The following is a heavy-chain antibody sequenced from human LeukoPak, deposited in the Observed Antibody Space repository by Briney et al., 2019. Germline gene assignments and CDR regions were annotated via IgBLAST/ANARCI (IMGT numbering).Heavy chain of an antibody. D-gene: IGHD3-10*01. J-gene: IGHJ6*04. Sequence: GGSLRLSCAVSGFTASTNSMSWVRQAPGKGLECGSVIYSGVTTYYADSVKGRFTISRDNSKNTLYLQMNSLRAEDTAVYYCARDILNYSGSMDYAMDVWGKGTPVTVSS. CDR3: ARDILNYSGSMDYAMDV. V-gene: IGHV3-53*01. CDR2: IYSGVTT. CDR1: GFTASTNS.